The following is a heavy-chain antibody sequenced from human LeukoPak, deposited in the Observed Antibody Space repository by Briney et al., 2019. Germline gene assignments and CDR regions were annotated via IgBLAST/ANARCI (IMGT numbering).Heavy chain of an antibody. CDR2: IYYSGST. V-gene: IGHV4-59*01. D-gene: IGHD3-22*01. J-gene: IGHJ1*01. CDR3: AGHDSSGTYFQH. Sequence: SETLSLTCAVYGGSFSGYYWSWIRQPPGKGLEWIGYIYYSGSTNYNPSLRSRVTISVDTSKNQFSLKLSSVTAADTAVYYCAGHDSSGTYFQHWGQGTLVTVSS. CDR1: GGSFSGYY.